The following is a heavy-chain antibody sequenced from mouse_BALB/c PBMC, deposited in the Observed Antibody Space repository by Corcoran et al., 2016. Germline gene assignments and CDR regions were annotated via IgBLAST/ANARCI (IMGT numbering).Heavy chain of an antibody. Sequence: QIQLVQSGPELKKPGETVRISCKASGYTFTTAGMQWVQKMPGKGLKWIGWINTHSGVPKYAEDFKGRFAFSLETSASTAYLQISNLKNEDTATYFCARSNYGNYGDYAMDYWGQGTSVTVSS. D-gene: IGHD2-1*01. CDR3: ARSNYGNYGDYAMDY. V-gene: IGHV9-4*02. J-gene: IGHJ4*01. CDR1: GYTFTTAG. CDR2: INTHSGVP.